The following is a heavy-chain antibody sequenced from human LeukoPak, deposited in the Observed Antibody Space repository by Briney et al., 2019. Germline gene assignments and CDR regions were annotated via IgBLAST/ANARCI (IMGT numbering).Heavy chain of an antibody. CDR3: ARGYTVVTRDHFDY. CDR1: GFAFSSYS. V-gene: IGHV3-48*04. D-gene: IGHD4-23*01. CDR2: ISSSSSTI. J-gene: IGHJ4*02. Sequence: GGSLRLSCAASGFAFSSYSMNWVRQAPGKGLAWVSYISSSSSTIYYADSVKGLFTISRDNAKNSLYLQMNSLRAEDTAVYYCARGYTVVTRDHFDYWGQGTLVTVSS.